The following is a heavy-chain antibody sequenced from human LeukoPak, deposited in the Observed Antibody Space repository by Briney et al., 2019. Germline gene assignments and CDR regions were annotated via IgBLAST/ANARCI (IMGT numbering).Heavy chain of an antibody. CDR1: VYTFTIYD. D-gene: IGHD6-19*01. Sequence: ASVKVSCKASVYTFTIYDINWVRQATGQGLGWMGWMNPNSGNTGYTQKFQGRVTMTRKTARSTAYMELSSLRSEDTAVYYCARGRAGPDFDYWGQGTLVTVSS. CDR3: ARGRAGPDFDY. CDR2: MNPNSGNT. J-gene: IGHJ4*02. V-gene: IGHV1-8*01.